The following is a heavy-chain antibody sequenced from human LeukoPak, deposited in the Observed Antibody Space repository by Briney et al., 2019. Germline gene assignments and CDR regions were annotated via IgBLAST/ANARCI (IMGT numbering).Heavy chain of an antibody. V-gene: IGHV5-51*01. J-gene: IGHJ5*02. D-gene: IGHD2-2*01. Sequence: GESLKISWKGPGYSFTSYWISWVRQMPGKGREWMAIIYPGDSGTRISPSFQGQFTISADKPISTAYLQWSTLKASDTAMYYCARLYCSSTSCYDNNWFDLWGQGTLVTVSS. CDR2: IYPGDSGT. CDR3: ARLYCSSTSCYDNNWFDL. CDR1: GYSFTSYW.